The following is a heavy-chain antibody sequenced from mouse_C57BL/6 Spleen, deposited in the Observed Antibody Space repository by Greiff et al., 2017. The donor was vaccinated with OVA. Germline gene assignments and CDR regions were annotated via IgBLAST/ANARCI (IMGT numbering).Heavy chain of an antibody. CDR1: GYTFTDYE. CDR2: IDPETGGT. V-gene: IGHV1-15*01. Sequence: QVQLQQSGAELVRPGASVTLSCKASGYTFTDYEMHWVKQTPVHGLEWIGAIDPETGGTASNQNFKGKAILTADKSSSTAYMELRSLTSEDSAVYYCTRGGKAGFAYWGQGTLVTVSA. J-gene: IGHJ3*01. CDR3: TRGGKAGFAY.